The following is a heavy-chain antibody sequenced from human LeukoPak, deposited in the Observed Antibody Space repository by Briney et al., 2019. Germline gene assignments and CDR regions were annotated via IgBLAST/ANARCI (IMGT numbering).Heavy chain of an antibody. Sequence: GGSLRLSCAVSGFTFSSYVMSWVRQAPGKGLEWVSSISGSGGNTFYADSVRGRFTISRDNSKKTLYLQMNSLRVEDTAVYYCAKDPMDERGFDYWGQGILVTVSA. J-gene: IGHJ4*02. CDR2: ISGSGGNT. V-gene: IGHV3-23*01. D-gene: IGHD1-1*01. CDR3: AKDPMDERGFDY. CDR1: GFTFSSYV.